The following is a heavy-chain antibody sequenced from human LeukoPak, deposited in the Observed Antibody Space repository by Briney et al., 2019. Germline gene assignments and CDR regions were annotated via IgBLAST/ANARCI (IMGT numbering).Heavy chain of an antibody. D-gene: IGHD4-17*01. CDR2: ISSSSYI. V-gene: IGHV3-21*01. CDR1: GFTFSSYS. CDR3: AREYDYGDPDAFDI. Sequence: GGSLRLSCAASGFTFSSYSMNWVRQAPGKGLEWVSSISSSSYIYYADSVKGRFTISRDNAKNSLYLQMNSLRAEDTAVYYCAREYDYGDPDAFDIWGQGTMVTVSS. J-gene: IGHJ3*02.